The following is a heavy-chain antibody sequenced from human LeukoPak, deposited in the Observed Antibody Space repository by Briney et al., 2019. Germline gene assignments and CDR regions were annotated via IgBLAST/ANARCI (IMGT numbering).Heavy chain of an antibody. V-gene: IGHV3-21*01. CDR3: ARSWNSGSYHPILYDAFDI. CDR2: ISSSSSHI. CDR1: GFTFSSYS. D-gene: IGHD1-26*01. Sequence: GGSLRLSCAASGFTFSSYSMNWVRQAPGKGLEWVSSISSSSSHIYYADSVKGRFTISRDNAKNSLYLQMNSLRAEDTAVYYCARSWNSGSYHPILYDAFDIWGQGTMVTVSS. J-gene: IGHJ3*02.